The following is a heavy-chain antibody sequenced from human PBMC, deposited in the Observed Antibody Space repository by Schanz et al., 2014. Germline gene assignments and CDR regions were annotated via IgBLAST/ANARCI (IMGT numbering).Heavy chain of an antibody. CDR2: ISGSGGST. J-gene: IGHJ4*02. D-gene: IGHD3-3*01. CDR3: VRDSFCEFDY. CDR1: GFTFSSYA. Sequence: VQLVESGGGLVQPGGSLRLSCAASGFTFSSYAMSWVRQAPGKGLEWVSGISGSGGSTYYADSVKGRFTMSRDNAKNSVFLQMNRLRAEDTAVYYCVRDSFCEFDYWGQGTLVTVSS. V-gene: IGHV3-23*04.